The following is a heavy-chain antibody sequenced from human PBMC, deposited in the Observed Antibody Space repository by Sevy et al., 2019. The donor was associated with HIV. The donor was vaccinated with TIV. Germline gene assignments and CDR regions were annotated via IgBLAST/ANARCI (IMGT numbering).Heavy chain of an antibody. J-gene: IGHJ4*02. CDR1: GFTFSNYG. Sequence: GGSLRLSCAASGFTFSNYGMHWVRQVPGKGLEWVTFIRYDGSDKYYAASVKGRFTISKDDSKNTLYLQMDSLRAEDTAIYYCAKDLAGPGRRYFDYWGQGTLVTVSS. D-gene: IGHD6-13*01. CDR3: AKDLAGPGRRYFDY. V-gene: IGHV3-30*02. CDR2: IRYDGSDK.